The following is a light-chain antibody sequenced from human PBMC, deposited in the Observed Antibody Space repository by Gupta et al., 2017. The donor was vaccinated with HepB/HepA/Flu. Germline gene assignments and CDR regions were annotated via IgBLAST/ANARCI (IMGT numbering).Light chain of an antibody. V-gene: IGKV1-16*01. Sequence: PMPQSPSSVSASVGDRVIITCRASQDINKNLAWFQQKPGEAPKSLIYAASSLENGVPSRVSGSASGTDFTFTISSLQPEDVGTYYCQQYDNDPRTFGQGTQVEIK. CDR1: QDINKN. J-gene: IGKJ1*01. CDR2: AAS. CDR3: QQYDNDPRT.